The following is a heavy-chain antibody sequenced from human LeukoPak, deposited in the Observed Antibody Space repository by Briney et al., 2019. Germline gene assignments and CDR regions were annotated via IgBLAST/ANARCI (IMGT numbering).Heavy chain of an antibody. CDR2: MNPNSGNT. CDR1: GYTFTSYD. CDR3: ARVYGSGSYFLWFYYYYYMDV. J-gene: IGHJ6*03. Sequence: PAASVTVSCKASGYTFTSYDINWVRQATGQGLEWMGWMNPNSGNTGYAQKFQGRVTMTRNTSISTAYMELSSLRSEDTAVYYCARVYGSGSYFLWFYYYYYMDVWGKGTTVTISS. D-gene: IGHD3-10*01. V-gene: IGHV1-8*01.